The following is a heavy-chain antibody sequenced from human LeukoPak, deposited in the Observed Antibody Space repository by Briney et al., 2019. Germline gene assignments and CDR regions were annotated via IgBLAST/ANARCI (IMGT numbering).Heavy chain of an antibody. J-gene: IGHJ4*02. D-gene: IGHD1-26*01. CDR1: GYTFTSYG. Sequence: ASVKVSCKASGYTFTSYGISWVRQAPGQGLEWMGWISAYNGNTNYAQKLQGRVTMTTDTSTSTAYMELRSLRSDDTAVYYCARDGSLVSGWELPRSYFDYWGQGTLVTVSS. CDR3: ARDGSLVSGWELPRSYFDY. CDR2: ISAYNGNT. V-gene: IGHV1-18*01.